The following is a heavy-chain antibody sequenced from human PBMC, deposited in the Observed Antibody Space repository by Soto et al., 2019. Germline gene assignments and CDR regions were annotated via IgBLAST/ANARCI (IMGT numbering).Heavy chain of an antibody. CDR3: AKYSRGSGCYLWCDP. CDR2: ISGSGGST. J-gene: IGHJ5*02. CDR1: GFTFSSYA. V-gene: IGHV3-23*01. D-gene: IGHD3-10*01. Sequence: EVQLLESGGGLVQPGGSLRLSCAASGFTFSSYAMSWVRQAPGKGLEWVSAISGSGGSTYYADSVKGRFTISRDNSKNTLYLQMNSRRAEDTAVYYCAKYSRGSGCYLWCDPWGQGTLVTVSS.